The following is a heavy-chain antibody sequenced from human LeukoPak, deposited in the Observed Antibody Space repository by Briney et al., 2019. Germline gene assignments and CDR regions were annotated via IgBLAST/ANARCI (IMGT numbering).Heavy chain of an antibody. D-gene: IGHD3-10*01. CDR3: ARRGVTMVRGVIYIYYYYYMDV. V-gene: IGHV4-59*12. Sequence: PSETLSLTCTVSGDSISSFYWSWIRQPPGKGLEWIGYIHYSGSTNSNPSLKSRVTISVDTSKNQFSLKLSSVTAADTAVYYCARRGVTMVRGVIYIYYYYYMDVWGKGTTVTISS. J-gene: IGHJ6*03. CDR2: IHYSGST. CDR1: GDSISSFY.